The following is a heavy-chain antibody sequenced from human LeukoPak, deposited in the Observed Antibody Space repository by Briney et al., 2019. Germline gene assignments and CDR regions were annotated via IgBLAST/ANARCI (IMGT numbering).Heavy chain of an antibody. CDR1: GYTFTGYY. CDR2: INPNSGGT. J-gene: IGHJ4*02. D-gene: IGHD6-13*01. Sequence: RASVKVSCKASGYTFTGYYMHWVRQAPGQGLEWMGWINPNSGGTNYAQKFQGRVTMTRDTSISTAYMELSRLRSDDTAVYYCARVYSSSWRYYFDYRGQGTLVTVSS. V-gene: IGHV1-2*02. CDR3: ARVYSSSWRYYFDY.